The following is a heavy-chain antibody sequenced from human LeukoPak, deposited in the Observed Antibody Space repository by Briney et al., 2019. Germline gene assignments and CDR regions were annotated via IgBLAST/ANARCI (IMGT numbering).Heavy chain of an antibody. D-gene: IGHD1-26*01. Sequence: GASVKVSCKASGGTFSSYAISWVRQAPGQGLEWMGRIIPILGIANYAKKFQGRVTITADKSTSTAYMERSSLRSEYTAVYYCARGYGSYTNWFDPWGQGTLVTVSS. J-gene: IGHJ5*02. V-gene: IGHV1-69*04. CDR1: GGTFSSYA. CDR3: ARGYGSYTNWFDP. CDR2: IIPILGIA.